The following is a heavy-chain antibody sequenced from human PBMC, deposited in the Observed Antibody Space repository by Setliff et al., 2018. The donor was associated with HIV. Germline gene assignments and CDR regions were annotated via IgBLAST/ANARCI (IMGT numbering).Heavy chain of an antibody. CDR2: ISGSGYST. V-gene: IGHV3-23*01. CDR1: GFTFSSYG. CDR3: AKANPYSSGWAGFDS. J-gene: IGHJ4*02. D-gene: IGHD6-19*01. Sequence: GGSLRLSCAASGFTFSSYGMHWVRQAPEKGLEWVSTISGSGYSTYYADSVRGRFTISRDSSEDTLYVQMNSLRVDDTAVYYCAKANPYSSGWAGFDSWGQGTLVTVSS.